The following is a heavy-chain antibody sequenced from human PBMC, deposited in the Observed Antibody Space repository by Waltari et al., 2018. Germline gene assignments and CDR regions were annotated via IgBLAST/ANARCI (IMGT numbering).Heavy chain of an antibody. V-gene: IGHV3-21*01. CDR1: GFPFSSYS. CDR3: ARDGRLFAY. J-gene: IGHJ4*02. CDR2: ISSSSSYI. Sequence: EVQLVESGGGLVKPGGSLGLSCAASGFPFSSYSMNWVRQAPGKGLEWVSSISSSSSYIYYADSVKGRFTISRDNAKNSLYLQMNSLRAEDTAVYYCARDGRLFAYWGQGTLVTVSS. D-gene: IGHD6-25*01.